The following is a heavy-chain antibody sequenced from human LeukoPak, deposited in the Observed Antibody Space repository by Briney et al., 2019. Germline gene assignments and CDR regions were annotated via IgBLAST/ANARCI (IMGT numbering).Heavy chain of an antibody. Sequence: GGSLRLSCAASGFTFSSYGMHWVRQAPGKGLEWVAVIWYGGSNKYYADSVKGRFTISRDNSKNTLYLQMNSLRAEDTAVYYCAKDKSPPDSSGWYWSFDYWGQGTLVTVSS. CDR1: GFTFSSYG. J-gene: IGHJ4*02. V-gene: IGHV3-30*02. CDR2: IWYGGSNK. CDR3: AKDKSPPDSSGWYWSFDY. D-gene: IGHD6-19*01.